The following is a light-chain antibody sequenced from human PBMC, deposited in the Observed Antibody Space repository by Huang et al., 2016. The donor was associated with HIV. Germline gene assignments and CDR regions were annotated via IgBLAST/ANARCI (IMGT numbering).Light chain of an antibody. CDR1: QGISNY. CDR2: AAS. V-gene: IGKV1-27*01. Sequence: DIQMTQSPSSLSASVGDRVTITCRASQGISNYLAWYQQKPGKVPTLLIYAASTLQSGVPSRVSGSGSGTDFTLTISSLQPEDVATYYCQKYNSAPRVWTFGQGTKVEIK. CDR3: QKYNSAPRVWT. J-gene: IGKJ1*01.